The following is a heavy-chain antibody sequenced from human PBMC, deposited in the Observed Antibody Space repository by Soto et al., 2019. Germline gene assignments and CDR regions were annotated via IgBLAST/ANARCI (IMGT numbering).Heavy chain of an antibody. V-gene: IGHV1-69*08. Sequence: QVQLVQSGAEVKKPGSSVKVSCKASGGTFSSYTISWVRQAPGQGLEWMGRIIPILGIANYAQKFLGRVTITADKSTSTAYMELSSLRSEDTAVYYCAREEYSSSSCLYDYWGQGTLVTVSS. CDR1: GGTFSSYT. CDR2: IIPILGIA. D-gene: IGHD6-6*01. CDR3: AREEYSSSSCLYDY. J-gene: IGHJ4*02.